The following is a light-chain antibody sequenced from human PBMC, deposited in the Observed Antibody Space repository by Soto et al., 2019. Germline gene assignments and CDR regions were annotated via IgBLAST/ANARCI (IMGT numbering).Light chain of an antibody. Sequence: DIQIAQSPAPPSSSVEEKIPITCRASQTVRTYLNWYQQKPGKAPKLLIYAASNLQSGVPSRFSGSYSGTEFTLTITSLQPEDFATYYCQQVNSYPITFGQGTRLEI. V-gene: IGKV1-17*01. J-gene: IGKJ5*01. CDR2: AAS. CDR3: QQVNSYPIT. CDR1: QTVRTY.